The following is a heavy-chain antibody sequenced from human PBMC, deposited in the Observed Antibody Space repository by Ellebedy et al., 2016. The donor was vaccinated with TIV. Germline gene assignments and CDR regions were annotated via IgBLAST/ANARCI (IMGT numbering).Heavy chain of an antibody. Sequence: GGSLRLSXAASGLTFSTYAMSWVRQAPGKGLEWVSGISGSGGSTYYADSVKGRFTISRDNSKNTMYLQMNSLRAEDTAVYYCAKDTYYDFWSGHYNFDYWGQGALVTVSS. CDR3: AKDTYYDFWSGHYNFDY. D-gene: IGHD3-3*01. CDR2: ISGSGGST. CDR1: GLTFSTYA. V-gene: IGHV3-23*01. J-gene: IGHJ4*02.